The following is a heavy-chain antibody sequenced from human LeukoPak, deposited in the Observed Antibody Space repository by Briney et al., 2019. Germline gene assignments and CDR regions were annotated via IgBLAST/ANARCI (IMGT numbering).Heavy chain of an antibody. CDR2: INGGGEST. J-gene: IGHJ4*02. V-gene: IGHV3-23*01. CDR1: GFTFGNYA. Sequence: GGSLRLSCAASGFTFGNYAMSWVRQAPGKGLEWVSSINGGGESTYHADSVKGRFTISRGNSKNTLYLQMNSLRAEDTALYYCRSSALNPSVLDYWGQGTLVTVSS. D-gene: IGHD6-19*01. CDR3: RSSALNPSVLDY.